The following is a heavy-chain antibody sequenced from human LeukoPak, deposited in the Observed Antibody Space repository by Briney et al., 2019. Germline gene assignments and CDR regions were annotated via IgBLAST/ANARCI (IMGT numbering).Heavy chain of an antibody. CDR2: ISSSSSSI. J-gene: IGHJ4*02. CDR3: GFSSSGWAGLDY. Sequence: PGGSLRLSSAASGFTFSRNSMTWVRQAPGKGLEWVSSISSSSSSIFYADSVKGRLTISRDNAQNSLYLQMNSLRADDTAVYYCGFSSSGWAGLDYWGQGTLVTVSS. V-gene: IGHV3-21*01. D-gene: IGHD6-19*01. CDR1: GFTFSRNS.